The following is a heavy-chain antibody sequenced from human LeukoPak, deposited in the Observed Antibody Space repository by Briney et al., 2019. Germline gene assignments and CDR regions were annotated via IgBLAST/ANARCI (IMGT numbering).Heavy chain of an antibody. CDR3: ARGDLVYYDSSGPHDYYYYMDV. Sequence: SETLSLTCTVSGGPISSGSYYWSWIRQPAGKGLEWIGRIYTSGSTNYNPSLKSRVTISVDTSKNQFSLKLSSVTAADTAVYYCARGDLVYYDSSGPHDYYYYMDVWGKGTTVTVSS. CDR2: IYTSGST. D-gene: IGHD3-22*01. J-gene: IGHJ6*03. V-gene: IGHV4-61*02. CDR1: GGPISSGSYY.